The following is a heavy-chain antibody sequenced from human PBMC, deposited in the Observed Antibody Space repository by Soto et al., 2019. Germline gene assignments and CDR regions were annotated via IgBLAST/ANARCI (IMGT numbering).Heavy chain of an antibody. CDR1: GFTFDDYA. J-gene: IGHJ3*02. D-gene: IGHD4-17*01. Sequence: GGSLRLSCAASGFTFDDYAMHWVRQAPGKGLEWVSGISWNSGSIGYADSVKGRFTISRDNAKNSLYLQMNSLRAEDTALYYCARVTTVIAFDIWGQGAMVTVSS. CDR2: ISWNSGSI. CDR3: ARVTTVIAFDI. V-gene: IGHV3-9*01.